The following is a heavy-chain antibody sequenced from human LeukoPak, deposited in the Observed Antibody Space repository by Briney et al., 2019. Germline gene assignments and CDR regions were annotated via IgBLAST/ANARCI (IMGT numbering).Heavy chain of an antibody. J-gene: IGHJ4*02. CDR2: ISGSGGST. D-gene: IGHD1-14*01. V-gene: IGHV3-23*01. CDR1: GFTFSSYA. Sequence: GGSLRLSCAASGFTFSSYAMSWVRQAPGKGLEWVSAISGSGGSTYYADSVKGRFTISRDNSKNTLYLQMNSLRAEDTAVYYCASPDAGHIWVLDYWGQGTLVTVSS. CDR3: ASPDAGHIWVLDY.